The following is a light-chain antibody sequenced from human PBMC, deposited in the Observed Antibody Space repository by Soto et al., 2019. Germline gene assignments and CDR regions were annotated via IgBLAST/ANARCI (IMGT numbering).Light chain of an antibody. CDR3: QQYYSNVPIT. CDR1: QGINSF. Sequence: IQLTQSPSSLSASVGDRVTITCRASQGINSFLAWYQQKPGKAPKLLIYAASTLQSGVPSRFSGSGSGTEFTLTISSLQSEDFATYYCQQYYSNVPITFGQGTRLEIK. CDR2: AAS. V-gene: IGKV1-9*01. J-gene: IGKJ5*01.